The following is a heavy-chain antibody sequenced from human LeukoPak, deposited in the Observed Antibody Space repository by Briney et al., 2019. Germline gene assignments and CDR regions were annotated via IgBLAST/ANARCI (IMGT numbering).Heavy chain of an antibody. CDR2: INPNSGGT. J-gene: IGHJ4*02. Sequence: ASVKVSCKASGDTFTGNYLHWVRQAPGQGLEWMGRINPNSGGTHCAQKFQDRVTMTRDTSITTAYMELSRLRSDDTAVYYCAREVRMAIPSGGYWGQGTLVTVSS. CDR1: GDTFTGNY. V-gene: IGHV1-2*02. D-gene: IGHD2-2*02. CDR3: AREVRMAIPSGGY.